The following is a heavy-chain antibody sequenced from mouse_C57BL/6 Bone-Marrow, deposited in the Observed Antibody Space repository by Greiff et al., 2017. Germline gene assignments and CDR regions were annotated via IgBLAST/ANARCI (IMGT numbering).Heavy chain of an antibody. Sequence: DVHLVESGGDLVKPGGSLKLSCAASGFTFSSYGMSWVRQTPDKRLEWVATISSGGSYTYYPDSVKGRFTISRDNAKNTLYLQMSSLKSEDTAMYYCARPSLLLRFPVLDFDVWGTGTTVTVSS. CDR3: ARPSLLLRFPVLDFDV. CDR2: ISSGGSYT. CDR1: GFTFSSYG. D-gene: IGHD1-1*01. V-gene: IGHV5-6*01. J-gene: IGHJ1*03.